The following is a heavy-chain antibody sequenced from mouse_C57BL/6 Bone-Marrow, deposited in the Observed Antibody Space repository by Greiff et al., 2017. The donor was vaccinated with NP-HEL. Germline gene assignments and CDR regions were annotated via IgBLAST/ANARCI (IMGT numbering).Heavy chain of an antibody. J-gene: IGHJ2*01. CDR1: GYAFTNYL. CDR2: INPGSGGT. D-gene: IGHD3-3*01. Sequence: QVQLQQSGAELVRPGTSVKVSCKASGYAFTNYLLEWVKQRPGQGLEWIGVINPGSGGTNYNEKFKGKATLTADKSSSTAYMQLSSLTSEDSAVYFCAREGLGDYWGQGTTLTVSS. V-gene: IGHV1-54*01. CDR3: AREGLGDY.